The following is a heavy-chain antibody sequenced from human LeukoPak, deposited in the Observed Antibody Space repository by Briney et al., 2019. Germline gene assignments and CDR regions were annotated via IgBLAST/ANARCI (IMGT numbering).Heavy chain of an antibody. V-gene: IGHV1-46*01. D-gene: IGHD5-18*01. J-gene: IGHJ4*02. CDR2: INPSGGSA. CDR3: ARGFSYGCDY. CDR1: GYTCTPNY. Sequence: ASVKVSCKASGYTCTPNYIHWVRQAPGQGLEWMAIINPSGGSATYAQKFQDRLTMTRDTSTSTVYMELSSLRSDVTAIYYCARGFSYGCDYWGQGTLVTVSS.